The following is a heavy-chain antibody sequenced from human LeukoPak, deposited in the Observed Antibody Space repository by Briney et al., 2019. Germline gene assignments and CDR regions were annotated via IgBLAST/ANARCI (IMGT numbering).Heavy chain of an antibody. D-gene: IGHD4-23*01. Sequence: PSETLSLTCTVSGGSISSYYWSWIRQPPGKGLEWIGYIYYSGSTNYNPSLKSRVTISVDTSKNQFSLKQSSVTAADTAVYYCARVRRWYPYYFDYWGQGTLVTVSS. J-gene: IGHJ4*02. CDR3: ARVRRWYPYYFDY. CDR1: GGSISSYY. CDR2: IYYSGST. V-gene: IGHV4-59*01.